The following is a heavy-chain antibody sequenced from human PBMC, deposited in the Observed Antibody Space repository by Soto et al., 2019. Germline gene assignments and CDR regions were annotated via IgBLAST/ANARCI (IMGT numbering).Heavy chain of an antibody. CDR3: ARGGLWLRFVDY. V-gene: IGHV4-34*01. Sequence: SETLSLTCAVYGGSFSGYYWSWIRQPPGKGLEWIGEINHSGSTNYNPSLKSRVTISVDTSKNQFSLKLSSVTAADTAVYYCARGGLWLRFVDYWGQGTLVTVSS. D-gene: IGHD5-12*01. J-gene: IGHJ4*02. CDR1: GGSFSGYY. CDR2: INHSGST.